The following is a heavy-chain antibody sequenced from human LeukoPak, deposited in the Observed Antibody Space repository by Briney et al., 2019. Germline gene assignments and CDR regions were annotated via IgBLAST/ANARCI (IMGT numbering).Heavy chain of an antibody. V-gene: IGHV4-39*01. J-gene: IGHJ4*02. CDR1: GGSISSSSYY. D-gene: IGHD3-10*01. CDR2: IYYSGST. CDR3: ARHNYGSGSVDY. Sequence: PSETLSLTCTVSGGSISSSSYYWGWIRQPPGKGLEWIGSIYYSGSTYYNPSLKSRVTISVDTSKNQFSLKLGSVTAADTAVYYCARHNYGSGSVDYWGQGTLVTVSS.